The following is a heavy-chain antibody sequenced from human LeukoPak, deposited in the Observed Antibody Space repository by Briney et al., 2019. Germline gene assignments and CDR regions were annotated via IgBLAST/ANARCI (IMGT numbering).Heavy chain of an antibody. CDR3: ARASDCSGGSCLTTFDY. J-gene: IGHJ4*02. CDR1: GGTFSSYA. V-gene: IGHV1-69*06. CDR2: IIPIFGTA. D-gene: IGHD2-15*01. Sequence: SVKVSCKASGGTFSSYAISWVRQAPGQGLEWMGGIIPIFGTANYAQKFQGRVTITADKSTSTAYMELSSLRSEDTAVYYCARASDCSGGSCLTTFDYWGQGTLVTVSS.